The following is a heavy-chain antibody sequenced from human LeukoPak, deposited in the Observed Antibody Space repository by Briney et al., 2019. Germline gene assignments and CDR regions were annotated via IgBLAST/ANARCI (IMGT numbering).Heavy chain of an antibody. J-gene: IGHJ4*02. CDR2: IYSDNT. D-gene: IGHD4-23*01. V-gene: IGHV3-53*01. CDR3: ARGIGVYGANKNY. Sequence: GGSLRLSCTVSGFTVSSNSMSWVRQAPGKGLEWVSFIYSDNTHYSDSVKGRFTISRDNSKNTLYLQMNTLRADDTAVFYCARGIGVYGANKNYWGQGTLVAVSS. CDR1: GFTVSSNS.